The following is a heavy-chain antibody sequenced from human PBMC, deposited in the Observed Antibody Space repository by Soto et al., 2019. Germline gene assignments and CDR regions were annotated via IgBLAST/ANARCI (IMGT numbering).Heavy chain of an antibody. CDR2: ISSSGSTI. Sequence: GESLRLSCAASGFTFSSYEMNWVRQAPGKGLERVSYISSSGSTIYYADSVKGRFTISRDNAKNSLYLQMNSLRAEDTAVYYCARYSSGWYSPYGMDVWGQGTTVTVSS. CDR1: GFTFSSYE. V-gene: IGHV3-48*03. D-gene: IGHD6-19*01. J-gene: IGHJ6*02. CDR3: ARYSSGWYSPYGMDV.